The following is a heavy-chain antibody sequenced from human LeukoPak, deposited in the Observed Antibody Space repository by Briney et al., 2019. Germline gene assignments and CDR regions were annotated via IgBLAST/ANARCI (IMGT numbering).Heavy chain of an antibody. V-gene: IGHV1-46*01. J-gene: IGHJ6*04. D-gene: IGHD2-15*01. CDR3: ARDVHCSGGSCYYYGMDV. CDR2: INPSGGST. CDR1: GYTFTSYY. Sequence: ASVKVSCKASGYTFTSYYMHWVRQAPGQGLEWMGIINPSGGSTSYAQKFQGRVTMTRDTSTSTVYMELSSLRSGDTAVYYCARDVHCSGGSCYYYGMDVWGKGTTVTVSS.